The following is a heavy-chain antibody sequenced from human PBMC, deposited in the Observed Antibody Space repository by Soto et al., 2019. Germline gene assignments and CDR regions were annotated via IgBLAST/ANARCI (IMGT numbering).Heavy chain of an antibody. CDR3: ARDGGGCSSTSGYIYYYYYMDV. CDR1: GYTFTSYY. V-gene: IGHV1-46*03. Sequence: QVQLVQSGAEVKKPGASVKVSCKASGYTFTSYYMHWVRQAPGQGLEWMGIINPSGGSTSYAQKFQGRVTMTSDESTSTVYMELSSLRSEDTAVYYCARDGGGCSSTSGYIYYYYYMDVWGKGTTVTVSS. CDR2: INPSGGST. D-gene: IGHD2-2*02. J-gene: IGHJ6*03.